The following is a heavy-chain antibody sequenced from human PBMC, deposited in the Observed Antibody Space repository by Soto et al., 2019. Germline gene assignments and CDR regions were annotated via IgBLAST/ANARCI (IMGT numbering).Heavy chain of an antibody. CDR1: GGTFNTYA. J-gene: IGHJ4*02. Sequence: QVQLVQSGAEMKKPGSSVKVSCQSSGGTFNTYAMNWVRQAPGQGPEWMGDISPMFGAANYAPKFQGRVTITADESTGTSYMQLSSLTSEDTAPYFCAREVQVHTPAFVYWGQGTLVTVSS. V-gene: IGHV1-69*19. CDR2: ISPMFGAA. CDR3: AREVQVHTPAFVY. D-gene: IGHD3-10*01.